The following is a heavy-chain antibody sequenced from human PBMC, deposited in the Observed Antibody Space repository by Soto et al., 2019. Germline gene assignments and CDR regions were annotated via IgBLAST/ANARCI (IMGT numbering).Heavy chain of an antibody. CDR3: ARGSTDSYPGSRIFDF. CDR1: VITFGSRA. CDR2: ITDTGGDT. V-gene: IGHV3-23*01. D-gene: IGHD3-10*01. J-gene: IGHJ4*02. Sequence: EVQLLESGGDLVQPGGSLRLSCVASVITFGSRAMSWVRQAPGEGLEWVSTITDTGGDTKYADSVRGRFTMSRDNSKKTLYLQMTRLRVEDSDLYYCARGSTDSYPGSRIFDFWGRGTLVTVYS.